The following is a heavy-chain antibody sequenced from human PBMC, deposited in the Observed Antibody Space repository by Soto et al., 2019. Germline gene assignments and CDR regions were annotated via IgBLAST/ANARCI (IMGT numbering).Heavy chain of an antibody. CDR2: INAGNGNT. Sequence: QVQLVQSGAEVKKPGASVKVSCKASGYTFTSYAMHWVRQAPGQRLEWMGRINAGNGNTKYSQKFQGRVTITRDTSSRTAYMERSSVRAEDTAVYYCAREPIVVVVSAARGGMDVWGQGTTVTVSS. D-gene: IGHD2-15*01. CDR1: GYTFTSYA. CDR3: AREPIVVVVSAARGGMDV. J-gene: IGHJ6*02. V-gene: IGHV1-3*01.